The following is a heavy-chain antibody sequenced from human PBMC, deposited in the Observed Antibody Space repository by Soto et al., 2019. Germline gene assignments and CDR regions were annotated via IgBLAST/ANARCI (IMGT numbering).Heavy chain of an antibody. J-gene: IGHJ4*02. Sequence: ETLSLTCSVSGYSITNGYYWGWIRQPPGKGLEWIGSIYHSGNTHYNPSLKSRVTLSIDTSKNQFSLKLRSVTAADTAMYYCARVKLAGRGSFHDWGQGTLVTVSS. CDR1: GYSITNGYY. D-gene: IGHD3-3*02. V-gene: IGHV4-38-2*02. CDR3: ARVKLAGRGSFHD. CDR2: IYHSGNT.